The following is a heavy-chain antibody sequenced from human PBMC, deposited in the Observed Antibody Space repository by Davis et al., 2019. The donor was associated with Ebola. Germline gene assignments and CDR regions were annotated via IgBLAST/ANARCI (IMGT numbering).Heavy chain of an antibody. J-gene: IGHJ4*02. V-gene: IGHV1-2*02. CDR3: ARDPNRISAAGTLDY. CDR2: INPNSGGT. CDR1: GYTFTGYY. D-gene: IGHD6-13*01. Sequence: ASVKVSCKASGYTFTGYYMHWVRQAPGQGLEWMGWINPNSGGTNYAQKFQGRVTMTRDTSISTAYMELSRLRSEDTAVYYCARDPNRISAAGTLDYWGQGTLVTVSS.